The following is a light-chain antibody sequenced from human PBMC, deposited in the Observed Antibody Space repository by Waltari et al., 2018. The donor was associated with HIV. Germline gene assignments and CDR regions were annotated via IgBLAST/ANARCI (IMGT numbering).Light chain of an antibody. CDR1: NSDVGGYQY. CDR2: EVT. J-gene: IGLJ1*01. Sequence: QSALTQPASVSGSPGQSITISCTGTNSDVGGYQYCSWYQQHPGNAPKLMIYEVTNRPSGVSFRFSGSKSGNTASLTISGLQAEDEADYFCTSYTSRNTRVFGTGTKVTVL. V-gene: IGLV2-14*01. CDR3: TSYTSRNTRV.